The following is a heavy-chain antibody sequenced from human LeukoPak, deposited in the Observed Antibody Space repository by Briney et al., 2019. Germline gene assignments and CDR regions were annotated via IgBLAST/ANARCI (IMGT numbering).Heavy chain of an antibody. D-gene: IGHD3-22*01. J-gene: IGHJ4*01. CDR3: ARISDCSCGYYYWLVFDY. Sequence: SETLSLTCTVSGGSISSSSYYWGWIRQPPGKGLEWIGSIYYSGSTYYNPSLKSRVTISVDTSKNQFSLKLSSVTAADTAVYYCARISDCSCGYYYWLVFDYWGQGTLVTVSS. V-gene: IGHV4-39*01. CDR1: GGSISSSSYY. CDR2: IYYSGST.